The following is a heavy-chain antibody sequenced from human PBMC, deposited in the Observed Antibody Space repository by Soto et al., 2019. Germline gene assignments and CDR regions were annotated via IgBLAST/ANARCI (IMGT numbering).Heavy chain of an antibody. V-gene: IGHV3-30*18. CDR2: ISYDGSNK. CDR1: GFTFSSYG. D-gene: IGHD3-22*01. CDR3: AKEVVIDYYYYMDV. Sequence: PGGSLRLSCAASGFTFSSYGMHWVRQAPGKGLEWVAVISYDGSNKYYADSVKGRFTISRDNSKNTLYLQMNSLRAEGTAVYYCAKEVVIDYYYYMDVWGKGTTVTVSS. J-gene: IGHJ6*03.